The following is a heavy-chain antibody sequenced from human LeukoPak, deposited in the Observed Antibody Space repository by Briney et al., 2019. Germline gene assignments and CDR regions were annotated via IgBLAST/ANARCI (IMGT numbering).Heavy chain of an antibody. V-gene: IGHV4-39*01. CDR1: GGSISSSSYY. Sequence: PSETLSLTCTVSGGSISSSSYYWGWIRQPPGKGLEWIGSIYYSGSTYYNPSLKSRVTISVDTSKNQFSLKLSSVTAADTAVYYCARAQVGIVGATEFAYWGQGTLVTVSS. J-gene: IGHJ4*02. CDR3: ARAQVGIVGATEFAY. CDR2: IYYSGST. D-gene: IGHD1-26*01.